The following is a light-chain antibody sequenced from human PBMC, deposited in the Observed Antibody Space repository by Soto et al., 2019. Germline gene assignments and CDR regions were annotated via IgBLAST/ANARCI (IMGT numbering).Light chain of an antibody. CDR3: LQDYSYPRT. V-gene: IGKV1-6*01. Sequence: AIQMTQSPSSLSASVGDRVIITCRASQAIRTVLGWYKQRPGKAPKLLIYGTSNLQSRVPSRFIGSGSGTDFNLTINGLQPEDFATYYCLQDYSYPRTFGQGTKVDVK. CDR1: QAIRTV. J-gene: IGKJ1*01. CDR2: GTS.